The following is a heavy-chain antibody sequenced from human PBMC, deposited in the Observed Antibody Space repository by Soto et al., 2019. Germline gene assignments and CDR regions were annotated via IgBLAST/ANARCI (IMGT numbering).Heavy chain of an antibody. J-gene: IGHJ6*02. D-gene: IGHD2-2*01. V-gene: IGHV1-69*01. CDR2: IIPISGTA. CDR3: ARSQGSSTSLEIYYYYYYGMGV. Sequence: QVQLVQSGAEVKKPGSSVKVSCKASGGTFSSYAISWVRQAPGQGLEWMGGIIPISGTANYAQKFQARVTITEDEYKSTVYMELSSLRSEDTAVYFCARSQGSSTSLEIYYYYYYGMGVWGQGTTVTVSS. CDR1: GGTFSSYA.